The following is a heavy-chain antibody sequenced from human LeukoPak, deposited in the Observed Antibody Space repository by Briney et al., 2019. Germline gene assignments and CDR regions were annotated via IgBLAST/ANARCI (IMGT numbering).Heavy chain of an antibody. V-gene: IGHV1-69*04. J-gene: IGHJ2*01. CDR1: GGTFSSYA. D-gene: IGHD1-7*01. CDR3: ARGPINWNYGWYFDL. Sequence: SVKVSCKASGGTFSSYAISWVRQAPGQGLEWMGRIIPILGIANYAQKLQGRVTITADKSTGTAYMELSSLRSEDTAVYYCARGPINWNYGWYFDLWGRGTLVTVSS. CDR2: IIPILGIA.